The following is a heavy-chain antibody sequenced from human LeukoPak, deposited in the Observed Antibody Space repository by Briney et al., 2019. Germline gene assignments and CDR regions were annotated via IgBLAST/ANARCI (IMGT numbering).Heavy chain of an antibody. J-gene: IGHJ6*04. CDR3: ARGRAEGARSPLYYGMDV. Sequence: ASVKVSCKASGGTFSSYAISWVRQAPGQGLEWVGGIIPIFGTANYAQKFQGRVTITADESTSTAYMELSSLRSEDTAVYYCARGRAEGARSPLYYGMDVWGKGTTVTVSS. D-gene: IGHD1-26*01. CDR1: GGTFSSYA. CDR2: IIPIFGTA. V-gene: IGHV1-69*13.